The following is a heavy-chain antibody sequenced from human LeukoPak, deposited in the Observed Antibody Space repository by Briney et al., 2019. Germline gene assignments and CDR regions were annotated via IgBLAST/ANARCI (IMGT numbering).Heavy chain of an antibody. J-gene: IGHJ4*02. CDR2: ISGSGGIT. Sequence: SLRLSCEASEFTFSSYAMNWVRQAPGKGLEWISVISGSGGITYYADSVKGRFTISRDNSKNTLYLQMNSLRAEDTAVYYCAREFGDYWGQGTLVTVSS. CDR3: AREFGDY. V-gene: IGHV3-23*01. CDR1: EFTFSSYA. D-gene: IGHD3-16*01.